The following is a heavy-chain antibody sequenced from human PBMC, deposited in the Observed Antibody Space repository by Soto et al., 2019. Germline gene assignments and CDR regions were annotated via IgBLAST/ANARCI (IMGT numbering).Heavy chain of an antibody. CDR2: IYYSGST. D-gene: IGHD6-13*01. V-gene: IGHV4-61*01. CDR1: GGSVSSGSYY. Sequence: SETLSLTCTVSGGSVSSGSYYWIWIRQPPGKGLEWIGYIYYSGSTNYNPSLKSRVTISVDTSKNQFSLKLSSVTAADTAVYYCARDGAAAAGTGGNWFDPWGQGTLVTVSS. CDR3: ARDGAAAAGTGGNWFDP. J-gene: IGHJ5*02.